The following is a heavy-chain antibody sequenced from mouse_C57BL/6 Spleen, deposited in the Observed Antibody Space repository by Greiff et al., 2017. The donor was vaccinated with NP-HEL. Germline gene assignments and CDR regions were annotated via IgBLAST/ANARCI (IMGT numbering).Heavy chain of an antibody. CDR3: TRWLLRMAY. CDR1: GFNIKDDY. J-gene: IGHJ3*01. Sequence: VQLQQSGAELVRPGASVKLSCTASGFNIKDDYMHWVKQRPEQGLEWIGWIDPENGDTEYASKFQGKATITADTSSNTAYLQLSSLTSEDTAVYYCTRWLLRMAYWGQGALVTVSA. D-gene: IGHD2-3*01. V-gene: IGHV14-4*01. CDR2: IDPENGDT.